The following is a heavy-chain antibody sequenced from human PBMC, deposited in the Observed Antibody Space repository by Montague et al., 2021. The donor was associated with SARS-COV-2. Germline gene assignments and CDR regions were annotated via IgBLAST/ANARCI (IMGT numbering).Heavy chain of an antibody. Sequence: SETLSLTCEVYGGAFSGFYWSWIRQTPGKGPEWIGEINNFGQTKYNPSLKSRVTMSVDTSKNQFSLKLNAATAADTAVYYCARYSSGWYGGRFDPWDQGTEVVVSS. CDR2: INNFGQT. CDR3: ARYSSGWYGGRFDP. D-gene: IGHD6-19*01. CDR1: GGAFSGFY. J-gene: IGHJ5*02. V-gene: IGHV4-34*01.